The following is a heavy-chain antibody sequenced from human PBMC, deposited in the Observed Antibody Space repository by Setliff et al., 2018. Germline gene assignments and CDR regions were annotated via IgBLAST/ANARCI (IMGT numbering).Heavy chain of an antibody. CDR3: ARGRYWFAPNWFDP. V-gene: IGHV4-39*07. J-gene: IGHJ5*02. Sequence: SETLSLTCTVSGGSISSSSYYWGWIRQPPGKGLEWIGSIYYSGSTYYNPSLKSRVTISVDTSKNQFSLKLSSVTAADTAVYYCARGRYWFAPNWFDPWGQGTLVTSPQ. CDR2: IYYSGST. D-gene: IGHD2-21*01. CDR1: GGSISSSSYY.